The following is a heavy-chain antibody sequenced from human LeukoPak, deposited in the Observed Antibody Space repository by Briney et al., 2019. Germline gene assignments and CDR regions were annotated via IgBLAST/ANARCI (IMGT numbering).Heavy chain of an antibody. Sequence: ASVKVSCKASGYTFSNYYIHWVRQAPGQGSECMGVNNPSGGRTTYAQKFQGRVTMTRDTSTSTAYMDLSSLRSDDTAVYYCSRELGGSYFDYWGQGTLVTVSS. CDR2: NNPSGGRT. CDR3: SRELGGSYFDY. V-gene: IGHV1-46*01. J-gene: IGHJ4*02. CDR1: GYTFSNYY. D-gene: IGHD1-26*01.